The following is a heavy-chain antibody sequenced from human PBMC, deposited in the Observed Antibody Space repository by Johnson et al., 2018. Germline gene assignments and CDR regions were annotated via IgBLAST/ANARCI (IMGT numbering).Heavy chain of an antibody. CDR1: GFTFSSYC. D-gene: IGHD5-24*01. Sequence: VQLVESGGGVVQPGRYLRLSCAASGFTFSSYCMFWVRQAPGKGLEWVAVISYDGTNKYYGDSMEGRFTISRDNSKNTLYLQMNSLQTDDTAIYYCTTIRELLWIGYYYGMDVWGQGTTVTVSS. CDR3: TTIRELLWIGYYYGMDV. J-gene: IGHJ6*02. V-gene: IGHV3-30*03. CDR2: ISYDGTNK.